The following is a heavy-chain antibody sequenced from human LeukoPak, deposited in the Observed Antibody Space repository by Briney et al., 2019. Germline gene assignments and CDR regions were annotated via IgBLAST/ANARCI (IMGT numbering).Heavy chain of an antibody. CDR2: ISLDGSNK. D-gene: IGHD6-19*01. J-gene: IGHJ4*02. CDR3: AKGHTTGWHFFDY. Sequence: GRSLRLSCAASGFXFSTYAIHWVRQAPGKGQEWVAVISLDGSNKLYADSVKGRYTISRDNSKNTLYLQMNSLRGEDTAVYYCAKGHTTGWHFFDYWGQGTRVTVSS. CDR1: GFXFSTYA. V-gene: IGHV3-30*18.